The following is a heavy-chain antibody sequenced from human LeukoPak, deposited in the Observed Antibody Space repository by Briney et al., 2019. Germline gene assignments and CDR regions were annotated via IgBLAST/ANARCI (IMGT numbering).Heavy chain of an antibody. Sequence: GGSLRLSCAASGFTFSDNYMSWIRQAPGKGLEWVAFIRFDGSSKDYADSVKGRFTISRDNSKNTLFLQMNSLRPEDTGVYFCAKPSGNCVDYWGQGTLVTVSS. CDR1: GFTFSDNY. V-gene: IGHV3-30*02. D-gene: IGHD1-26*01. CDR2: IRFDGSSK. CDR3: AKPSGNCVDY. J-gene: IGHJ4*02.